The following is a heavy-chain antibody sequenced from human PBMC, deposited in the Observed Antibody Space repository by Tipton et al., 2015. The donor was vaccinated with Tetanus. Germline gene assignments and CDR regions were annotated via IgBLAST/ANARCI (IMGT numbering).Heavy chain of an antibody. V-gene: IGHV4-39*07. D-gene: IGHD3-9*01. CDR2: VSYSGST. J-gene: IGHJ4*02. CDR3: ARATEHDIMTGYDN. Sequence: TLSLTCTVSGASISSNTYYWGWIRQPPGKGLEWIASVSYSGSTNSNPSLKSRVTISVDKAKNQFSLKLTSVTAADTAVYYCARATEHDIMTGYDNWGPGTQVTVSS. CDR1: GASISSNTYY.